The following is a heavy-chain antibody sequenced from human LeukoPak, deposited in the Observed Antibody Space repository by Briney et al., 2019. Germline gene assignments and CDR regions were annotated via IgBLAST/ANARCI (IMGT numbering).Heavy chain of an antibody. J-gene: IGHJ4*02. D-gene: IGHD3-10*01. CDR3: ARDKTYYYGSMGYYFDY. Sequence: GASVKVSCKASGYTFTGYYMHWVRQAPGQGLEWMGGIIPIFGTANYAQKFQGRVTITADESTSTAYMELSSLRSEDTAVYYCARDKTYYYGSMGYYFDYWGQGTLVTASS. CDR2: IIPIFGTA. CDR1: GYTFTGYY. V-gene: IGHV1-69*13.